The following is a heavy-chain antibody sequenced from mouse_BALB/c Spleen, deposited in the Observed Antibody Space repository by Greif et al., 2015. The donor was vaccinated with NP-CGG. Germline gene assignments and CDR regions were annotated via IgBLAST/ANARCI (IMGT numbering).Heavy chain of an antibody. CDR3: ARWDWYFDV. Sequence: EVQLQQSGAELAKPGASVKLSCTASGFNIKDTYMHWVKQRPEQGLEWIGRIDPANGNTKYDPKFQGKATITADTSSNTAYLQLSSLTPEDTAVYYCARWDWYFDVWGAGTTVTVSS. J-gene: IGHJ1*01. V-gene: IGHV14-3*02. CDR1: GFNIKDTY. CDR2: IDPANGNT.